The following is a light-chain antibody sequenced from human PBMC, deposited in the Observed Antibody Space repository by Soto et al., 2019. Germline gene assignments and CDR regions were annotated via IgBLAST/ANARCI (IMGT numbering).Light chain of an antibody. V-gene: IGLV2-14*01. CDR2: EVS. CDR3: SSYTSSSVWV. J-gene: IGLJ3*02. CDR1: SSDVGGYNY. Sequence: QSALTQPASVSGSPGQSITISCTGTSSDVGGYNYVSWYQQHPGKAPKLMIYEVSNRPSGVSNRFSGSKSGNTASLTISGLQAEDEADYCCSSYTSSSVWVFGGGTKLTVL.